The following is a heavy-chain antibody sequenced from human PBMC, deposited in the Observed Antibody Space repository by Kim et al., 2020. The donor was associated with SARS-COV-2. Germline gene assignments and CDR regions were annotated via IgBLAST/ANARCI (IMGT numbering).Heavy chain of an antibody. CDR3: ARLQTYYYGSGPLDV. D-gene: IGHD3-10*01. J-gene: IGHJ6*02. CDR2: IYYSGST. CDR1: GGSISSSSYY. Sequence: SETLSLTCTVSGGSISSSSYYWGWIRQPPGKGLEWIGSIYYSGSTYYNPSLKSRVTISVDTSKNQFSLKLSSVTAADTAVYYCARLQTYYYGSGPLDVWGQGTTVTVSS. V-gene: IGHV4-39*01.